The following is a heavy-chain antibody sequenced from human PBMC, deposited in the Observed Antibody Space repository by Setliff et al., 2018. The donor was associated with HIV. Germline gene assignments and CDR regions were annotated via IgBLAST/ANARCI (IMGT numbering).Heavy chain of an antibody. CDR3: ARSFNEYKAYFDY. D-gene: IGHD1-20*01. CDR2: IKQDGSDK. Sequence: PGGSLRLSCAASGFSFGSNWMSWVRQAPGKGLEWVANIKQDGSDKYYVDSVKGRFIISRDNAKNSVYLQMNSLRAEDTAVYYCARSFNEYKAYFDYWGQGTLVTVSS. CDR1: GFSFGSNW. J-gene: IGHJ4*02. V-gene: IGHV3-7*03.